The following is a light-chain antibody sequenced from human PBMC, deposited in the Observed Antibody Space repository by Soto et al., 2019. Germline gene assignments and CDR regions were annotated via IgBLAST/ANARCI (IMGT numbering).Light chain of an antibody. CDR1: QDITNY. J-gene: IGKJ4*01. CDR2: DAS. V-gene: IGKV1-33*01. CDR3: QQYDTLPFT. Sequence: DIQMTQSPSSLSASVGDRVTITCQASQDITNYLSWYQQKPGKAPKLLIYDASNLETGVPSRLSGSGSGTDFTFTISSLQPEDIATYYCQQYDTLPFTFGGGTKVEIK.